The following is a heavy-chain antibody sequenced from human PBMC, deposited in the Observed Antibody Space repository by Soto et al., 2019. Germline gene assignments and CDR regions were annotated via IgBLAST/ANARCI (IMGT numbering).Heavy chain of an antibody. CDR3: ARNGIVVRIP. CDR1: GFTFSTYA. CDR2: ISDKGGNT. D-gene: IGHD1-26*01. J-gene: IGHJ5*02. V-gene: IGHV3-23*01. Sequence: GGSLRLSCVASGFTFSTYAMSWVRQAPGKGLEWVSAISDKGGNTYYADSVKGRFTISRDNSKNTLYLQMNSLRAGDTAVYYCARNGIVVRIPWGQGTLVTVSS.